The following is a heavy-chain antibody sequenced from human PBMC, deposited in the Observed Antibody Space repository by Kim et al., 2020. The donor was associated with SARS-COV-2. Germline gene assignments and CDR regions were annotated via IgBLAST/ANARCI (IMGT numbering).Heavy chain of an antibody. CDR3: VKVGASSWYYFDY. D-gene: IGHD6-13*01. Sequence: GGSLRLSCSASGFTFSTYAMHWVRQAPGKGLEYVSSIRSNGGSTYYAASVKGRITISRDNSKNTLYLQMSSLRTEDTAVYFCVKVGASSWYYFDYWGQGT. CDR2: IRSNGGST. CDR1: GFTFSTYA. V-gene: IGHV3-64D*06. J-gene: IGHJ4*02.